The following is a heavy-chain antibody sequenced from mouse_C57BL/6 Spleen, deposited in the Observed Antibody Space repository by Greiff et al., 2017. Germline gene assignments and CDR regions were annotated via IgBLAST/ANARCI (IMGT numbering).Heavy chain of an antibody. Sequence: QVQLQQPGAELVKPGASVKLSCKASGYTFTSYWMHWVKQRPGRGLEWIGRIVPNSGGTKYNEKFKSKATLTVAKPSSTAYMQLSSLTSEYSAVYFCASPTYGNYGAMDYWGQGTSVTVSS. V-gene: IGHV1-72*01. CDR3: ASPTYGNYGAMDY. CDR1: GYTFTSYW. J-gene: IGHJ4*01. CDR2: IVPNSGGT. D-gene: IGHD2-1*01.